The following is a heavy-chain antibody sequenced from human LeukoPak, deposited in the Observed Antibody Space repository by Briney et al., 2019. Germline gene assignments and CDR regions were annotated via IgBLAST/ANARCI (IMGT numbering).Heavy chain of an antibody. D-gene: IGHD1-1*01. V-gene: IGHV3-73*01. Sequence: GGSLRLSCAASGFTFSGSAMHWVRQASGKGLEWVGRIRSKANSYATAYAASVKGRLTISRDDSKNTAYLQMNSLKTEDTAVYYCTSLSSVQLERHRLERKKYYYYMDVWGKGTTVTVSS. CDR1: GFTFSGSA. CDR3: TSLSSVQLERHRLERKKYYYYMDV. J-gene: IGHJ6*03. CDR2: IRSKANSYAT.